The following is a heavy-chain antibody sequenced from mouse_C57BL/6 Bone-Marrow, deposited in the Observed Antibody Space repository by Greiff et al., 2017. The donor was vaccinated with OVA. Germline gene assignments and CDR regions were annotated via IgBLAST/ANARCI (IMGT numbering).Heavy chain of an antibody. V-gene: IGHV5-6*01. Sequence: EVQGVESGGDLVKPGGSLKLSCAASGFTFSSYGMSWVRQTPDKRLEWVATISSGGSYTYYPDSVKGRFTISRDNAKNTLYLQMSSLKSEDTAMYYWAAAKGFAYWGQGTLVTVSA. J-gene: IGHJ3*01. CDR3: AAAKGFAY. CDR1: GFTFSSYG. CDR2: ISSGGSYT. D-gene: IGHD1-2*01.